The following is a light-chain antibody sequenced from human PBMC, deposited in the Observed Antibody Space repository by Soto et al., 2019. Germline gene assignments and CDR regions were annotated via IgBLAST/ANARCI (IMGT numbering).Light chain of an antibody. CDR3: QQYGSSPRT. CDR1: QSVSSSY. CDR2: DTS. V-gene: IGKV3-20*01. Sequence: EIVLTQSPSTLCLSPGERATLSCRASQSVSSSYLAWYQQKPGQAPRLLIYDTSSRASGIPDRFSGSGSGTDFTLTISRLEPEDFAVYYCQQYGSSPRTFGQGTKVDIK. J-gene: IGKJ1*01.